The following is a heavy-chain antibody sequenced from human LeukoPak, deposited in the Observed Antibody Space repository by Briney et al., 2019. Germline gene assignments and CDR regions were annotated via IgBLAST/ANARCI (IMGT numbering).Heavy chain of an antibody. CDR2: INWNGGST. J-gene: IGHJ4*02. CDR1: GFTFSRFS. CDR3: ARVRITMVRGVVDY. Sequence: GGSLILSCAASGFTFSRFSMNWVRQAPGKGLGLVSGINWNGGSTGYADSVKGRFTISRDNAKNSLYLQMNSLRAEDTALYYCARVRITMVRGVVDYWGQGTLVTVSS. D-gene: IGHD3-10*01. V-gene: IGHV3-20*04.